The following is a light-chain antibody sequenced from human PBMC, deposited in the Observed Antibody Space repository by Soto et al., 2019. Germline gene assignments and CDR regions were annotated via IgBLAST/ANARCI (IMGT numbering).Light chain of an antibody. Sequence: QSALTQPPSASGSPGQSVTISCTGTSSDVGGYNYVSWYQQYPGRAPKLMIYEVTKRPSGVPDRFSGSKSGNTASLTVSGLQAEDVADYYCSSYAASNNFYFVFGGGTKLTVL. J-gene: IGLJ3*02. CDR2: EVT. CDR1: SSDVGGYNY. CDR3: SSYAASNNFYFV. V-gene: IGLV2-8*01.